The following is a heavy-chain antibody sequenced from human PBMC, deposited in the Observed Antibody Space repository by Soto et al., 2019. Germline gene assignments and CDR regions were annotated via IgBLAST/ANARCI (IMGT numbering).Heavy chain of an antibody. D-gene: IGHD2-15*01. V-gene: IGHV3-74*01. CDR3: ARGIGFSAKDY. CDR2: ISGDMSST. CDR1: GFTFSDYW. Sequence: GGSLRLSCAASGFTFSDYWMHWVRQVPGKGLVWVSRISGDMSSTNYADSVKGRFTISRDNAKNTLYVQMNSLRAEDTDVYYCARGIGFSAKDYWGQGTPVTVSS. J-gene: IGHJ4*02.